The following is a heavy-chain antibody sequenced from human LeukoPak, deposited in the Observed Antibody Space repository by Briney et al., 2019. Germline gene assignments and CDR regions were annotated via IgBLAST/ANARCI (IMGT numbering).Heavy chain of an antibody. D-gene: IGHD3-9*01. CDR3: ARDHDYDILTGYYTHFDY. CDR2: ISYDGSNK. CDR1: GFTFSSYG. J-gene: IGHJ4*02. Sequence: GGSLRLSCAASGFTFSSYGMPWVRQAPGKGLEWVAVISYDGSNKYYADSVKGRFTISRDNSKNTLYLQMNSLRAEDTAVYYCARDHDYDILTGYYTHFDYWGQGTLVTVSS. V-gene: IGHV3-30*03.